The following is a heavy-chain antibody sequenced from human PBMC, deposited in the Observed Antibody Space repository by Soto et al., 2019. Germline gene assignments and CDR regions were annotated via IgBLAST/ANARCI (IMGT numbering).Heavy chain of an antibody. CDR2: IIPIFGTA. Sequence: QVQLVQSGAEVKKPGSSVKVSCKASGGTFSSYAISWVRQAPGQGLEWMGGIIPIFGTANYAQKFQGRVTITADXFTNTXXRELSRLRSEDTAVYYCARVAYCGGDCYSTYYFDYWGQGTLVTVSS. D-gene: IGHD2-21*02. J-gene: IGHJ4*02. V-gene: IGHV1-69*12. CDR1: GGTFSSYA. CDR3: ARVAYCGGDCYSTYYFDY.